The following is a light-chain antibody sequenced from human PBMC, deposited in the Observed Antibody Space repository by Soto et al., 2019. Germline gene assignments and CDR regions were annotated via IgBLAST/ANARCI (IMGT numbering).Light chain of an antibody. CDR2: EVT. CDR1: SSDVGAYNL. J-gene: IGLJ1*01. CDR3: ASLTTTNFV. Sequence: QSALTQPASVSGSPGQSITISCTGTSSDVGAYNLVSWYQHLPDKAPKLIISEVTNRPSGVSDRFSGSKSGNTASLTISGLQAEDEADYYCASLTTTNFVFGRGPKVTVL. V-gene: IGLV2-14*01.